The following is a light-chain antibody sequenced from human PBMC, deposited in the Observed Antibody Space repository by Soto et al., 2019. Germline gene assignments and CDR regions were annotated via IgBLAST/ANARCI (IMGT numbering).Light chain of an antibody. V-gene: IGKV3-11*01. CDR2: DAS. CDR3: QQRSDWPSA. J-gene: IGKJ4*01. CDR1: QSISDY. Sequence: IVLTQSPDTLSLSPGERATLSCRASQSISDYLAWYQQKPGQAPRLLIYDASNRATGIPGRFSGRGSGTDFSLTISSLEAEDFAIYYCQQRSDWPSAFGGGTRVEIK.